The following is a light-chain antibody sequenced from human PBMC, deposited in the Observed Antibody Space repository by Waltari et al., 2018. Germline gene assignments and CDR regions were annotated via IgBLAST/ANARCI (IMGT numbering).Light chain of an antibody. V-gene: IGLV2-11*01. CDR1: SSDVGGDNY. Sequence: QSALTQPRSVSGSPGQSVTISCTGTSSDVGGDNYVSWYQPHPGKAPKLMIYDVSKRPSGVPDRFSGSKSGNTASLTISGLQAEDEADYYCCSYAGSYTYVFGTGTKVTVL. CDR3: CSYAGSYTYV. CDR2: DVS. J-gene: IGLJ1*01.